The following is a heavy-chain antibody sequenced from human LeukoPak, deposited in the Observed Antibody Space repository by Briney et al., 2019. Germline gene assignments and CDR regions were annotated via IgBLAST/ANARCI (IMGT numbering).Heavy chain of an antibody. V-gene: IGHV4-59*08. CDR1: GGSISSYY. CDR2: IHYSGST. J-gene: IGHJ4*02. CDR3: ARHRGYDLFDC. Sequence: SETLSLTCTVSGGSISSYYWSWIRQPPGKGLEWIGYIHYSGSTKYNPSFKSRVTISVDTSKNQFSLKVSSVTAADTAVYYCARHRGYDLFDCWGQGILVTVSS. D-gene: IGHD5-12*01.